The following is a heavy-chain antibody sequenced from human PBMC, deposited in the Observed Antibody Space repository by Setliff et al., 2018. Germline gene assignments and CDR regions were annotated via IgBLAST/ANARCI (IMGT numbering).Heavy chain of an antibody. D-gene: IGHD2-15*01. V-gene: IGHV1-18*01. CDR1: GHIFSSYG. Sequence: ASVKVSCKASGHIFSSYGISWVRQAPGQGLEWMGWISSYNDVTNYEQRFQGRVTLTTDTSASAAYMELRGLRPDDTAIYYCAISSLSICSGGSCPNAFDIWGQGTLVTVSS. J-gene: IGHJ3*02. CDR2: ISSYNDVT. CDR3: AISSLSICSGGSCPNAFDI.